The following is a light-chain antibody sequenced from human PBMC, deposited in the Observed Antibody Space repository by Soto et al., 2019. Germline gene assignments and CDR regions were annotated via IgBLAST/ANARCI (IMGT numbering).Light chain of an antibody. CDR1: SSDVGGYNY. CDR3: SSYTSSSTGVV. CDR2: DVS. Sequence: QSALTQPASVSGSPGQSITISCTGTSSDVGGYNYVSWYQQHPGKAPKLMIYDVSNRPSGVSNRFSGSKSGNTASLTISGLQAEHEADYYCSSYTSSSTGVVFGGGTKLTVL. V-gene: IGLV2-14*01. J-gene: IGLJ2*01.